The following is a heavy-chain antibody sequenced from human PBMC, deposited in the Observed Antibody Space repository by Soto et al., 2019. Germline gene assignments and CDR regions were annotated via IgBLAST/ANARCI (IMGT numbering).Heavy chain of an antibody. Sequence: QVQLQESGPGLVKPSETLSLTCTVSGGSISTYYWTWIRQSPGKGLEWIGYVHYTESTNYNPSLKSRVTISVDASKNQFSLKLSSVTAADTATYFCARQDGWYALDYWGQGTLVTVSS. V-gene: IGHV4-59*08. CDR2: VHYTEST. CDR1: GGSISTYY. D-gene: IGHD6-19*01. J-gene: IGHJ4*02. CDR3: ARQDGWYALDY.